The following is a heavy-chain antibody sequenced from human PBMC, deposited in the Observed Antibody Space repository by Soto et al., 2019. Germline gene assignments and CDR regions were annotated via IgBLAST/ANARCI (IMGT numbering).Heavy chain of an antibody. CDR2: TDHFGRT. V-gene: IGHV4-34*01. Sequence: SETLSLTCSAYGGSFSDYYWSWIRQPPGQGLEWIGETDHFGRTNYNPSLKSRVTVSLDAAKNKFSLKLSSVTAADTAVYYCASFSLPLVPCFDPWGQGTLVTVSS. J-gene: IGHJ5*02. CDR3: ASFSLPLVPCFDP. CDR1: GGSFSDYY. D-gene: IGHD2-21*01.